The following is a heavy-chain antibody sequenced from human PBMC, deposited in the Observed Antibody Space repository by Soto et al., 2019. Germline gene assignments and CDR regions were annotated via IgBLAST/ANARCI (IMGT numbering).Heavy chain of an antibody. CDR1: GGTFSSYT. CDR3: ARSGATIDYFDY. V-gene: IGHV1-69*02. J-gene: IGHJ4*02. Sequence: QVQLVQSGAEVKKPGSSVKVSCKASGGTFSSYTISWVRQAPGQGLEWMGRIIPILGIANYAQKFQGRVTITANKPTSTAYMELSSLRSEDTAVYYCARSGATIDYFDYWGQGTLVTVSS. D-gene: IGHD1-26*01. CDR2: IIPILGIA.